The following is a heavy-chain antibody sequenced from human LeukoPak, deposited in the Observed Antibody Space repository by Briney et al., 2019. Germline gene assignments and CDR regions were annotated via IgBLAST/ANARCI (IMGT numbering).Heavy chain of an antibody. CDR1: GFTFSDYY. V-gene: IGHV3-30*18. J-gene: IGHJ4*02. D-gene: IGHD3-16*02. Sequence: GGSLRLSCAASGFTFSDYYMSWVRQAPGKGLEWVAVISYDRSNKYYADSVKGRFTISRDDSKNTLYLQMNSLRAEDTAVYYCVKLPTGVGELSFSFWGQGTLVTVSS. CDR2: ISYDRSNK. CDR3: VKLPTGVGELSFSF.